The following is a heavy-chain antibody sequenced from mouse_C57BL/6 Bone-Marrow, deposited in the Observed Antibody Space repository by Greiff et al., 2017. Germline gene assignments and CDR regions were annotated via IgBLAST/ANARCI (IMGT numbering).Heavy chain of an antibody. CDR1: GYTFTSYW. Sequence: QVHVKQPGAELVKPGASVKLSCKASGYTFTSYWMHWVKQRPGQGLEWIGMIHPNSGSTNYNEKFKSKATLTVDKSSSTAYMQLSSLTSEDSAVYYCANGSRRRYAMDYWGQGTSVTVSS. D-gene: IGHD1-1*01. CDR2: IHPNSGST. J-gene: IGHJ4*01. CDR3: ANGSRRRYAMDY. V-gene: IGHV1-64*01.